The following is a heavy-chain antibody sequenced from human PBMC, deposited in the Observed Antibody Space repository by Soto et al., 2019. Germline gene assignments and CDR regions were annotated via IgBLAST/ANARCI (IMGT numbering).Heavy chain of an antibody. CDR3: ARCGIAARRHQNWFDP. CDR1: GGSISSGGYC. Sequence: SETLSLTCAVSGGSISSGGYCWSWIRQPPGKGLEWIGYIYHSGSTYYNPSLKSRVTISVDRSKNQFSLKLSSVTAADTAVYYCARCGIAARRHQNWFDPWGQGTLVTVSS. J-gene: IGHJ5*02. D-gene: IGHD6-6*01. V-gene: IGHV4-30-2*01. CDR2: IYHSGST.